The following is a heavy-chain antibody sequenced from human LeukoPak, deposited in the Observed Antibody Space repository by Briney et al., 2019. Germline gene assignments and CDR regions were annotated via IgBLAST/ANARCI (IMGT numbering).Heavy chain of an antibody. V-gene: IGHV1-18*01. CDR3: ARACGADIVVVPAAGDAFDI. CDR2: ISAYNGNT. D-gene: IGHD2-2*01. Sequence: GASVKVSCKASGYTFTSYDISWVRQAPGQGLEWMGWISAYNGNTNYEQKFQGRVTMTTETSSSTVYMELRSLRSDDTAVYYCARACGADIVVVPAAGDAFDIWGQGTMVTVSS. J-gene: IGHJ3*02. CDR1: GYTFTSYD.